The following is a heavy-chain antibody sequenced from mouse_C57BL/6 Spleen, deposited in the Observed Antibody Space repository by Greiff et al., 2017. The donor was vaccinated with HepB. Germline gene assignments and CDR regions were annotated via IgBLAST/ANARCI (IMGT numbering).Heavy chain of an antibody. CDR1: GYTFTSYW. J-gene: IGHJ2*01. CDR2: IHPNSGST. CDR3: ARYGYHWMFDY. V-gene: IGHV1-64*01. Sequence: QVQLQQPGAELVKPGASVKLSCKASGYTFTSYWMHWVKQRPGQGLEWIGMIHPNSGSTNYNEKFKSKATLTVDKSSSTAYMQLSSLTSEDSAVYYCARYGYHWMFDYWGQGTTLTVSS. D-gene: IGHD1-2*01.